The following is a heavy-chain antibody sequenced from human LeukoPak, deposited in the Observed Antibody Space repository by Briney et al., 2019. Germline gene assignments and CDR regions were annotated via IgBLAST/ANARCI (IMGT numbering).Heavy chain of an antibody. J-gene: IGHJ4*02. CDR3: VRDRELNY. CDR2: IYNSGST. CDR1: GFTFSSYA. V-gene: IGHV4-59*01. Sequence: PGGFLRLSCAASGFTFSSYAMSWVRQPPGKGLEWIGYIYNSGSTIYNPSLKSRATISVDTSKNQFSLRLSSVTAVDTAVYYCVRDRELNYWGQGTLVTVSS. D-gene: IGHD1-26*01.